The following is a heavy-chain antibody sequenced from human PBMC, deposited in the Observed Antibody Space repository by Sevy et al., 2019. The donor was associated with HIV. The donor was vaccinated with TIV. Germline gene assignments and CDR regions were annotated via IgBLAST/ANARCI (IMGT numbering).Heavy chain of an antibody. CDR1: GFSLSTTRVG. CDR3: AHLCCSSTICFRREFGY. Sequence: SVPTLVKPTQTLTLTCTFSGFSLSTTRVGVGWIRQPPGKALEWLALIYWDDDKRYNPSLKGRLTITKDTSENQAVLTMTDMDPVETGTYYCAHLCCSSTICFRREFGYWGRGTLVTVSS. D-gene: IGHD2-2*01. J-gene: IGHJ4*02. V-gene: IGHV2-5*02. CDR2: IYWDDDK.